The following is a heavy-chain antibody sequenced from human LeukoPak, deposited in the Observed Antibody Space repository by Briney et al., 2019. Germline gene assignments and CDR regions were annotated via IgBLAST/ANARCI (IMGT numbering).Heavy chain of an antibody. J-gene: IGHJ4*02. Sequence: PGGSLRLSCTASGFTFSSYWTHWVRQAPGKGLVWVSRINSDGSSTSYADSVKGRFTISRDNAKNTLYLQMNSLRGEDTAVYYCARKAGGYSYGPLDYWGQGTLVTVSS. CDR2: INSDGSST. V-gene: IGHV3-74*01. CDR1: GFTFSSYW. CDR3: ARKAGGYSYGPLDY. D-gene: IGHD5-18*01.